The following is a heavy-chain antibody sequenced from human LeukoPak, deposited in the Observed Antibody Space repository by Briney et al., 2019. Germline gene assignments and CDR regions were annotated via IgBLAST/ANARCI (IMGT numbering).Heavy chain of an antibody. Sequence: ASLTVSCKASGYTFTSYEINWVRQATGQGLEWMGWMNPNSGNTGYAQKFQGRVTMTRNTSISTAYMELSSLRSEDTAVYYCARDYGGFLDYWGQGTLVTVSS. J-gene: IGHJ4*02. CDR1: GYTFTSYE. V-gene: IGHV1-8*01. D-gene: IGHD4-23*01. CDR2: MNPNSGNT. CDR3: ARDYGGFLDY.